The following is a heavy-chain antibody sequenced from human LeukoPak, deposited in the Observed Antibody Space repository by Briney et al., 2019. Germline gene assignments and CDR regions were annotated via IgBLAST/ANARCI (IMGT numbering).Heavy chain of an antibody. Sequence: PGGSLRLSCAASGFTFSSYGMHWVRQAPGKGLEWVAVIWYDGSNKYYADSVKGRFTISRDNSKNTLYLQMNSLRAEDTAVYYCAREGRATVVTGFDYWGQGTLVTVSS. CDR2: IWYDGSNK. J-gene: IGHJ4*02. V-gene: IGHV3-33*01. CDR3: AREGRATVVTGFDY. CDR1: GFTFSSYG. D-gene: IGHD4-23*01.